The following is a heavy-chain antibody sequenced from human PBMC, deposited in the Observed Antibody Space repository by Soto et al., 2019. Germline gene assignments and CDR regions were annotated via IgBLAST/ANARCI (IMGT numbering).Heavy chain of an antibody. J-gene: IGHJ4*02. CDR1: GFTFSSYG. D-gene: IGHD2-8*02. V-gene: IGHV3-30*18. Sequence: QVQLVESGGGVVQPGRSLRLSCAASGFTFSSYGMHWVRQAPGKGLEWVAVISYDGSNKYYADSVKGRFTISRDNSKNTLYLQMNSLRAEDTAVYYCAKDRLSGTGDYWGQGTLVTVSS. CDR3: AKDRLSGTGDY. CDR2: ISYDGSNK.